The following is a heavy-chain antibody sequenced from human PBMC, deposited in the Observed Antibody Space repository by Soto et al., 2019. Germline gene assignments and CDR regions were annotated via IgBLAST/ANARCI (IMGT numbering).Heavy chain of an antibody. Sequence: EVQLVESGGGLVQPGGSLRLSCAASGVTVSSNYMSWVRQAPGKGLEWVSVIYSGGSTYYADSVKGRFTISRDNSKNTSYLQRHRLRAEDTDVYYCARHGYNYGGGYFDYWGQGTLVTVSS. CDR3: ARHGYNYGGGYFDY. V-gene: IGHV3-66*04. CDR2: IYSGGST. CDR1: GVTVSSNY. J-gene: IGHJ4*02. D-gene: IGHD5-18*01.